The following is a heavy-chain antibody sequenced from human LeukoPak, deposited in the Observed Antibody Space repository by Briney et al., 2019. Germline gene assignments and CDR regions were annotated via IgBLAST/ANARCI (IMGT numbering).Heavy chain of an antibody. CDR2: ISYDGSNK. CDR3: ARGGLGAGSGYDYGYGD. J-gene: IGHJ4*02. CDR1: GFSFTNYA. D-gene: IGHD5-12*01. Sequence: QPGGSLRLSCAASGFSFTNYAMSWVRQAPGKGLEWVAVISYDGSNKYYADSVKGRFTISRDNSKNTLYLQMNSLRAEDTAVYYCARGGLGAGSGYDYGYGDWGQGTLVTVSS. V-gene: IGHV3-30*19.